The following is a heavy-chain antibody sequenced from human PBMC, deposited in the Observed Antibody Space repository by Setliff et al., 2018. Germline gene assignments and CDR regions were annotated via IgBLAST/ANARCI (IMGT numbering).Heavy chain of an antibody. D-gene: IGHD3-9*01. J-gene: IGHJ4*02. Sequence: SETLSLTCTVSGGSISRGSYDWSWIRQPAGKGLEWIGRIYTSGSTNYNPSLKSRVTISVDTSKNQFSLKLSSVTAADTAVYYCARNDRPWRYYFDYWGQGTLVTVSS. CDR1: GGSISRGSYD. CDR3: ARNDRPWRYYFDY. V-gene: IGHV4-61*02. CDR2: IYTSGST.